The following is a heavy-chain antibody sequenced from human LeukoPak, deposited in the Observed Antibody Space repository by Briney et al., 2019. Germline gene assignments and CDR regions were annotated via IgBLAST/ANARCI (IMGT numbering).Heavy chain of an antibody. J-gene: IGHJ4*02. Sequence: PGRSLRLSCAASGFTVSSNYMSWVRQAPGKGLEWVSVIYSGGSTYYADSVKGRFTISRDNSKNTLYLQMNSLRAEDTAVYYCAREDYDTYFDYWGQGTLVTVSS. CDR1: GFTVSSNY. V-gene: IGHV3-53*01. CDR2: IYSGGST. CDR3: AREDYDTYFDY. D-gene: IGHD3-22*01.